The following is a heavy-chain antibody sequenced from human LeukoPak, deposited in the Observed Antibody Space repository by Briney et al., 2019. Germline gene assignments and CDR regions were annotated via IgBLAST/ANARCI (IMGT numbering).Heavy chain of an antibody. V-gene: IGHV1-18*01. CDR1: GYTFTSYG. J-gene: IGHJ4*02. CDR2: ISAYNGNT. Sequence: ASVKVSCKASGYTFTSYGISWVRQAPGQGLEWMGWISAYNGNTNYAQKLHDRVTMTTDTSTRTAYMELRSLRSDDTAVYYCARAVPDSSGYPFDYWGQGTLVTVSS. D-gene: IGHD3-22*01. CDR3: ARAVPDSSGYPFDY.